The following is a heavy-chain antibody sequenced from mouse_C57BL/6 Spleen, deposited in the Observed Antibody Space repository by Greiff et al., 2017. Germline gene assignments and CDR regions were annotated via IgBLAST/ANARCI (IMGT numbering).Heavy chain of an antibody. V-gene: IGHV1-42*01. J-gene: IGHJ4*01. D-gene: IGHD2-5*01. CDR1: GYSFTGYY. CDR3: ARDHYSSYYAMDY. CDR2: INPSTGGT. Sequence: VQLKQSGPELVKPGASVKISCKASGYSFTGYYMNWVKQSPEKSLEWIGEINPSTGGTTYNQKFKAKATLTVDKSSSTAYMQLKSLTSEDSAVYYCARDHYSSYYAMDYWGQGTSVTVSS.